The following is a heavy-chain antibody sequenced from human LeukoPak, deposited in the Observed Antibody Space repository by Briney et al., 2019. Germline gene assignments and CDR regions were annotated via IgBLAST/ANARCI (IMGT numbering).Heavy chain of an antibody. CDR2: ILYSGST. V-gene: IGHV4-39*01. J-gene: IGHJ4*02. Sequence: ASETLSLTCSVSGGSVSSSYYYWGWIRQPPGKGLEWIGRILYSGSTYYNPSLKSRVTTSVDTSKNQFSLKLNSVTAADTAVYYCARLTYGSGTYYPDYWGQGTLVTVSS. D-gene: IGHD3-10*01. CDR1: GGSVSSSYYY. CDR3: ARLTYGSGTYYPDY.